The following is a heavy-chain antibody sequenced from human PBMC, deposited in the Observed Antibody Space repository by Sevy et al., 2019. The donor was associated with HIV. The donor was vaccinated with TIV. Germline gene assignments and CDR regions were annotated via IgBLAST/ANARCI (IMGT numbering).Heavy chain of an antibody. D-gene: IGHD2-15*01. CDR3: VRAYCSGGRCYSGAY. CDR1: GYTFTSYK. V-gene: IGHV1-18*01. Sequence: ASVKVSCKTSGYTFTSYKITWVRQAPGQGLEWMGWVSAHNGDTNYAQRFRGRVTMTTDTSTSTAYMDSRSLRSDDTAVYYCVRAYCSGGRCYSGAYWGQGTLVTVSS. CDR2: VSAHNGDT. J-gene: IGHJ4*02.